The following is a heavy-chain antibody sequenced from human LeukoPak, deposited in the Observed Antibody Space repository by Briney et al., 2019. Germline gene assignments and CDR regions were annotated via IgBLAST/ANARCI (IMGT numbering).Heavy chain of an antibody. V-gene: IGHV3-33*06. D-gene: IGHD3-22*01. CDR3: AKGGSSGYPYYFDY. CDR2: IWYDGSNK. Sequence: GRSLRLSCAASGFTFSSYAMHWVRQAPGKGVEWVAVIWYDGSNKYYADSVKGRFTISRDNSKNTLYLQMNSLRAEDTAVYYCAKGGSSGYPYYFDYWGQGTLVTVSS. CDR1: GFTFSSYA. J-gene: IGHJ4*02.